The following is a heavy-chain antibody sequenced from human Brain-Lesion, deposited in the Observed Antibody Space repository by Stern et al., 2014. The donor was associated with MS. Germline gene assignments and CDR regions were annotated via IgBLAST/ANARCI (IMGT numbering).Heavy chain of an antibody. CDR2: ISTSGST. D-gene: IGHD3-22*01. V-gene: IGHV4-61*02. CDR3: ARAYYYDTSGDSDAFNI. CDR1: GASISSGTYF. J-gene: IGHJ3*02. Sequence: QVQLQESGPGLVKPSQTLSLTCTVSGASISSGTYFWTWIRQPAGKGLEWIVRISTSGSTTYNPSLKSRVPISLDPSKKDFSLKWSSVTAADTAVYYCARAYYYDTSGDSDAFNIWGQGTQVTVSS.